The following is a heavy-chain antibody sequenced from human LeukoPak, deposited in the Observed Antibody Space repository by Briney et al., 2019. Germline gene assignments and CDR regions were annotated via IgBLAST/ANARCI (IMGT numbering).Heavy chain of an antibody. V-gene: IGHV3-23*01. CDR3: AKDSAVVPAAPYGMDV. Sequence: AGGSLRLSCAASGFTFSSYAMSWVRQAPGKGLEWVSAISGSGGSTYYADSVKGRFTISRDNSKNTLYLQMNSLRAVDTAVYYCAKDSAVVPAAPYGMDVWGQGTTVTVSS. CDR1: GFTFSSYA. J-gene: IGHJ6*02. CDR2: ISGSGGST. D-gene: IGHD2-2*01.